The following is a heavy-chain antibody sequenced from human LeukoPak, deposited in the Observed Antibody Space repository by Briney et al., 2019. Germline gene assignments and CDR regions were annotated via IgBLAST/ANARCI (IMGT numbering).Heavy chain of an antibody. CDR1: GGSFSGYY. CDR3: ARGPRSSWYPIDY. D-gene: IGHD6-13*01. V-gene: IGHV4-34*01. Sequence: ETLSLTCAVYGGSFSGYYWSWIRQPPGKGLEWIGEINHSGSTIYNPSLKSRVTISVDTSKNQFSLKLSSVTAADTAVYYCARGPRSSWYPIDYWGQGTLVTVSS. J-gene: IGHJ4*02. CDR2: INHSGST.